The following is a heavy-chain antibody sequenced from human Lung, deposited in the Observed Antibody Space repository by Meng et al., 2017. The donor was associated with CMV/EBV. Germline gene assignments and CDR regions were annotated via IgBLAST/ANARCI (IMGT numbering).Heavy chain of an antibody. D-gene: IGHD1-26*01. J-gene: IGHJ4*02. CDR1: VSRKY. V-gene: IGHV3-53*01. CDR3: ARGGPAVGIVGATTPFDY. Sequence: VSRKYMSWVRQAPGKGLECVSVIYSAGSTYYADTVKGRFTVSRDNSKNTLYLQMNSLRDEDSAVYYCARGGPAVGIVGATTPFDYWGQGTLVTVSS. CDR2: IYSAGST.